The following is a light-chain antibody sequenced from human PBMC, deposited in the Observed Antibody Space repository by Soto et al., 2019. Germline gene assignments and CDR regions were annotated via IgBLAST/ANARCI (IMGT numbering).Light chain of an antibody. CDR1: QSVKSSY. Sequence: EIVLTQSPATLSLSPGERATLSCRASQSVKSSYLAWHQQTPGQAPRLLLYGVSNRATGIPDRFNASGSGTDFTLTITKLESEDFAVYYCQQYGSSPTFGQGTRLEIK. CDR3: QQYGSSPT. J-gene: IGKJ5*01. V-gene: IGKV3-20*01. CDR2: GVS.